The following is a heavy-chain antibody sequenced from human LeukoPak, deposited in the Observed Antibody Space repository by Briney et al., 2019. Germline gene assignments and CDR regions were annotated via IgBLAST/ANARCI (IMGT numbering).Heavy chain of an antibody. CDR2: INSEGSGT. CDR1: GLIISNYW. J-gene: IGHJ4*02. D-gene: IGHD4-23*01. CDR3: AKGGTTVVDY. Sequence: PGGSLRLSCAASGLIISNYWMHWVRQAPGKGLVWVVRINSEGSGTTYADSVKGRFTISRDNAKNTLYLQMNSLRDEDTAVYYCAKGGTTVVDYWGQGTLVTVSS. V-gene: IGHV3-74*01.